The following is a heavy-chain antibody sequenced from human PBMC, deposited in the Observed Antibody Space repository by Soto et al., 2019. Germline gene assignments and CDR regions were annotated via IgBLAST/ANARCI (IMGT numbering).Heavy chain of an antibody. CDR3: ARVFPYYYYGMDV. D-gene: IGHD3-10*02. CDR2: ISYDGSNK. V-gene: IGHV3-30-3*01. J-gene: IGHJ6*02. CDR1: GFTFSSYA. Sequence: GGSLRLSCAASGFTFSSYAIHWVRQAPGKGLEWVAVISYDGSNKYYADSVKGRFTISRDNSKNTLYLQMNSLRAEDTAVYYCARVFPYYYYGMDVWGQGTTVTVSS.